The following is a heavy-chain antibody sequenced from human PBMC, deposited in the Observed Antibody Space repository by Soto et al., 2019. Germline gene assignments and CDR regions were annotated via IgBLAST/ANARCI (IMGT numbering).Heavy chain of an antibody. V-gene: IGHV3-74*01. D-gene: IGHD2-15*01. CDR3: ARLRGGYYSD. J-gene: IGHJ3*01. CDR1: GFSFSSYW. Sequence: EVQLVESGGGLVQPGGSLRLSCADSGFSFSSYWMHWVRQGPGKGLVWVSRINTDGSSTNYADSVKGRFTISRDNAKNRVYLLMHSLRAEDTAVYYCARLRGGYYSDWGQGTMVTVSS. CDR2: INTDGSST.